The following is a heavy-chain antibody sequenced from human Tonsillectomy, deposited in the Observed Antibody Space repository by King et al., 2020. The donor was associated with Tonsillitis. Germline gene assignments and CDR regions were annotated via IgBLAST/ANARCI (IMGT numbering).Heavy chain of an antibody. CDR1: GFTISYNY. J-gene: IGHJ4*02. Sequence: VQLVGSGGGLVQPGGSLRLSCAASGFTISYNYMSWVRQAPGKGLEWVSLIYTGGSTYYADSVKGRFTISRDNSRNTLYLQMNSLRAEDTAVYYCARDAAYYGSGRALDYWGQGTLVTVSS. V-gene: IGHV3-66*01. CDR2: IYTGGST. D-gene: IGHD3-10*01. CDR3: ARDAAYYGSGRALDY.